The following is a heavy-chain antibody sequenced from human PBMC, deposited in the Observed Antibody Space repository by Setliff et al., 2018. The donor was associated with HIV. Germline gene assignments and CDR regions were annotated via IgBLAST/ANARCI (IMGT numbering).Heavy chain of an antibody. CDR3: VGDASPDSEDGGYSAGGN. CDR2: ISGSSGSI. V-gene: IGHV3-48*01. Sequence: GESLRLSCAASGFPFSSYSMNWFRQPPGKGLEWVAYISGSSGSIYYTDSVKGRFTVSRDNAKDSLYLQMNSLRVEDAAVYYCVGDASPDSEDGGYSAGGNWGPGTLFTVSS. D-gene: IGHD3-22*01. CDR1: GFPFSSYS. J-gene: IGHJ4*02.